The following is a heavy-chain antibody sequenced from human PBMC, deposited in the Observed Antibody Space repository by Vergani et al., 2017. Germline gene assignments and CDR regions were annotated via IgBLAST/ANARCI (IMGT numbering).Heavy chain of an antibody. CDR1: GYSFTSYW. V-gene: IGHV5-51*01. CDR2: IYPGDSDT. CDR3: ARSDSSSWNYYYYGMDV. J-gene: IGHJ6*02. Sequence: EVQLVQSGAEVKKPGESLKISCKVSGYSFTSYWIGWVRQMPGKGLEWMGIIYPGDSDTRYSPSFQGQVTISADKAISTAYIQWSSLKASDTAMYYCARSDSSSWNYYYYGMDVWGQGTTVTVSS. D-gene: IGHD6-13*01.